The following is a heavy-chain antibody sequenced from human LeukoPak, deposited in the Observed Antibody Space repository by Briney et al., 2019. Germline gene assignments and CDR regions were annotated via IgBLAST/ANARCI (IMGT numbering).Heavy chain of an antibody. J-gene: IGHJ4*02. Sequence: GGSLRLSCAASGFTFTSYSMNWVRQAPGKGLKWVSTISGGGGSTYYADSVKGRFTISRDNSKNTLYLQVNSLRAEDTAVYYCAKGGKWDVTPFDYWGQGTLVTVSS. D-gene: IGHD1-26*01. CDR1: GFTFTSYS. V-gene: IGHV3-23*01. CDR3: AKGGKWDVTPFDY. CDR2: ISGGGGST.